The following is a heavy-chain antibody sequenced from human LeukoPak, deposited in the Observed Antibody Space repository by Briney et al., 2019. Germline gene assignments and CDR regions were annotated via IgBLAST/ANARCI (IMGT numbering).Heavy chain of an antibody. CDR1: GGSISSGDYY. Sequence: SETLSLTCTVSGGSISSGDYYWSWIRQPPGKGLEWIGYIYYGGSTYYNPSLKSRVTISVDTSKNQFSLKLSSVTAADTAVYYCARAVGDFWSGYSAFDIWGQGTMVTVSS. CDR2: IYYGGST. J-gene: IGHJ3*02. D-gene: IGHD3-3*01. CDR3: ARAVGDFWSGYSAFDI. V-gene: IGHV4-30-4*08.